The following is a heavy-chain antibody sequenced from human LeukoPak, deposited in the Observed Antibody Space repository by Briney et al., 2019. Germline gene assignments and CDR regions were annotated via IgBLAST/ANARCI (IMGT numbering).Heavy chain of an antibody. J-gene: IGHJ4*02. V-gene: IGHV3-53*05. Sequence: QAGGSLRLSCAASGFTVSSNYMSWVRQAPGKGLEWVSVIYSGGSTYYADSVKGRFTISRDNSKNTLYLQMDSLRAEDTAVYYCARDRAWNYFDYWGQGTLVTVSS. D-gene: IGHD3-3*01. CDR2: IYSGGST. CDR1: GFTVSSNY. CDR3: ARDRAWNYFDY.